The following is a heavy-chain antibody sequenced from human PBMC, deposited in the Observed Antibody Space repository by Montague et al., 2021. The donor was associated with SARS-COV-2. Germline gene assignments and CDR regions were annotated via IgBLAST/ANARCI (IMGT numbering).Heavy chain of an antibody. CDR2: IYWDDDK. J-gene: IGHJ6*02. Sequence: PALVNPTQTLTLTCTFSGFSLSTSGVGVGWIRQPPGKALEWLALIYWDDDKRYSPSLKSRLTITKDTSKNQVVLTMTNMDPVDTATYYCARTMTTVTTAYGLGDNYYGMDVWGQGTTVTVSS. CDR1: GFSLSTSGVG. D-gene: IGHD4-17*01. V-gene: IGHV2-5*02. CDR3: ARTMTTVTTAYGLGDNYYGMDV.